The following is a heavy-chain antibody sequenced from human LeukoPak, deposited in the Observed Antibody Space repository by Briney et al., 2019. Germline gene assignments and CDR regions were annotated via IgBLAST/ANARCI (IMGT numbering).Heavy chain of an antibody. CDR3: ARVVYGDYGFDP. Sequence: ASVKVSCKASGYAFTSYDINWVRQATGQGLEWMGWMNPNSGNTGYAQKFQGRVTTTRNTSISTAYMELSSLRSEDTAVYYCARVVYGDYGFDPWGQGTLVTVSS. D-gene: IGHD4-17*01. CDR1: GYAFTSYD. CDR2: MNPNSGNT. J-gene: IGHJ5*02. V-gene: IGHV1-8*01.